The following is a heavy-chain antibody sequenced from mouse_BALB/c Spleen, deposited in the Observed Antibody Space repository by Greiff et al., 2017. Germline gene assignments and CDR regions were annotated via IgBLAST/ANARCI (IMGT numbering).Heavy chain of an antibody. V-gene: IGHV8-11*01. D-gene: IGHD6-1*01. CDR2: IWWNDNK. J-gene: IGHJ4*01. CDR3: ARIGQSYYAMDY. Sequence: QVTLKVSGPGILQPSQTLSLTCSFSGFSLSTYGIGVGWIRQPSGKGLEWLAHIWWNDNKYYNTALKSRLTISKDTSNNQVFLKIASVDTADTATYYCARIGQSYYAMDYWGQGTSVTVSS. CDR1: GFSLSTYGIG.